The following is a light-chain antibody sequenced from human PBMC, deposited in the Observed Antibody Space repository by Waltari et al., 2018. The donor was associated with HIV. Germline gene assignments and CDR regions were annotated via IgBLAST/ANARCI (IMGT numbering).Light chain of an antibody. CDR1: SSDVGGYNC. CDR2: EVS. CDR3: SSYTSSSTLV. V-gene: IGLV2-14*01. J-gene: IGLJ2*01. Sequence: QSALTQPASVSGSPGESISISCTGTSSDVGGYNCFLWYQQHPGKAPKLMIYEVSDRPSGVSNRFSGSKSGNTASLTIAGLQAEDEADYYCSSYTSSSTLVFGGGTKLTVL.